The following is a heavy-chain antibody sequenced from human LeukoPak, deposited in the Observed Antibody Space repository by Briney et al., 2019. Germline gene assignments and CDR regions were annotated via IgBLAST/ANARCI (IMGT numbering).Heavy chain of an antibody. CDR3: AKVWGIAAAASGFYFDY. Sequence: GGSLRLSCAASGFTFSSYAMSWVREAPGKGLEWGSAISGSGGSTYYADSVKGRFTISRDNSKNTLYLQMNSLRAEDTAVYHCAKVWGIAAAASGFYFDYWGQGTLVTVSS. CDR1: GFTFSSYA. V-gene: IGHV3-23*01. D-gene: IGHD6-13*01. CDR2: ISGSGGST. J-gene: IGHJ4*02.